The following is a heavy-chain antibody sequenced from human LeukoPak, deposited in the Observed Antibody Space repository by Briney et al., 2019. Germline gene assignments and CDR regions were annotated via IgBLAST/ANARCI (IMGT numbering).Heavy chain of an antibody. Sequence: SETLSLTCTVSGGSFSFYYWSWIRQPPGKGLEWIGYIYYTGSTSYNPSLKSRVTISMDTSKNQFSLKLSSVTAADSAVYYCARSDYSGSGTYTEFDAFDIWGQGPMVTVSS. CDR2: IYYTGST. J-gene: IGHJ3*02. V-gene: IGHV4-59*01. D-gene: IGHD3-10*01. CDR1: GGSFSFYY. CDR3: ARSDYSGSGTYTEFDAFDI.